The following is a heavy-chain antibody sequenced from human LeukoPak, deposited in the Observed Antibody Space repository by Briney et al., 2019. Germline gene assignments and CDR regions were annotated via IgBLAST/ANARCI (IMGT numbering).Heavy chain of an antibody. V-gene: IGHV4-39*01. J-gene: IGHJ4*02. Sequence: SETLSLTCSVSGGSISSSGYYWGWIRQPPGEGLEWTASIYYTGSTYDNPSLKSRVTISVDTSKNQFSLKLSSVTAADTAVYYCARHLYSYGKPYFDYWGQGTLVTVSS. CDR2: IYYTGST. CDR3: ARHLYSYGKPYFDY. CDR1: GGSISSSGYY. D-gene: IGHD5-18*01.